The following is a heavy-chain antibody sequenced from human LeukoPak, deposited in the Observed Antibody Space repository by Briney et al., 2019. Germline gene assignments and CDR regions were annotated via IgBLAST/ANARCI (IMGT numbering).Heavy chain of an antibody. D-gene: IGHD5-12*01. J-gene: IGHJ3*02. V-gene: IGHV4-39*01. CDR2: LYYSGST. Sequence: PSETLSLTCTVSGGSITNNNYYWDWIRQPPGKGLEWIGDLYYSGSTHYNPSLKSRVTLSVDTSKNQFSLKLNSVTAADTAVYYCARHTPPGISANEKAFDSWGKGKMV. CDR1: GGSITNNNYY. CDR3: ARHTPPGISANEKAFDS.